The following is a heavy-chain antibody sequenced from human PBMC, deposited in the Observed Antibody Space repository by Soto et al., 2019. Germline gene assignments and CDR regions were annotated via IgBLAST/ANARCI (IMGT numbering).Heavy chain of an antibody. CDR3: SKRDSGSWRSPPLIGF. D-gene: IGHD3-10*01. V-gene: IGHV3-23*01. Sequence: EVQLLESGGGLVQPGGSLRLSCAASGFTFSSFSMNWVRQAPGKGLEWVASVGSGGDHTFYAYSVKGRFTISRDYSQNTLVLQMNSLSAEDTAVYFCSKRDSGSWRSPPLIGFWGHGTLVTVSS. J-gene: IGHJ4*01. CDR1: GFTFSSFS. CDR2: VGSGGDHT.